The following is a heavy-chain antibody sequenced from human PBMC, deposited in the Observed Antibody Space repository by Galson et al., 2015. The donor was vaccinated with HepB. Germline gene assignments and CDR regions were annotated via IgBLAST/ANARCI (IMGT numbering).Heavy chain of an antibody. J-gene: IGHJ4*02. CDR3: ATVPYGPGSYPPLDY. Sequence: SVKVSCKASGDTSTNYLITWVRQAPEQGLEWVGGIMPIFGTTNYARKFQGRVTITADKFTTTTYMELSSLRSEDTAVYYCATVPYGPGSYPPLDYWGQGTLFTVSS. V-gene: IGHV1-69*06. D-gene: IGHD3-10*01. CDR2: IMPIFGTT. CDR1: GDTSTNYL.